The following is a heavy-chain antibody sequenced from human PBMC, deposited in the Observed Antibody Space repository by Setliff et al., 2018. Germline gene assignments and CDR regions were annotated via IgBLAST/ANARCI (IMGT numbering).Heavy chain of an antibody. D-gene: IGHD6-13*01. V-gene: IGHV3-74*01. CDR1: GFTFSAYW. CDR2: INRDGSAT. J-gene: IGHJ3*02. CDR3: ASAGHSGSWFPFDAFHI. Sequence: GGSLRLSCVTSGFTFSAYWMHWVRQAPGQGLVWVGRINRDGSATSYADSVRGRFTISRDNAKNTLYLQMNSLRAEDTAVYYCASAGHSGSWFPFDAFHIWGQGTMVTVSS.